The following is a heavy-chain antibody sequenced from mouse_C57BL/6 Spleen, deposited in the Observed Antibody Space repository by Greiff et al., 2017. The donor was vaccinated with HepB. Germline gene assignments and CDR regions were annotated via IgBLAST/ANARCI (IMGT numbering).Heavy chain of an antibody. J-gene: IGHJ2*01. CDR3: AREEAQATPYYFDY. D-gene: IGHD3-2*02. V-gene: IGHV1-64*01. CDR2: IHPNSGST. CDR1: GYTFTSYW. Sequence: QVQLQQSGAELVKPGASVKLSCKASGYTFTSYWMHWVKQRPGQGLEWIGMIHPNSGSTNYNEKFKSKATLTVDKSSSTAYMQLSSLTSEDSAVYYCAREEAQATPYYFDYWGQGTTLTVSS.